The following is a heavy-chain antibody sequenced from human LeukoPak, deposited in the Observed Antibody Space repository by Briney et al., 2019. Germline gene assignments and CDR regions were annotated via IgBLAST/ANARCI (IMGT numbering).Heavy chain of an antibody. D-gene: IGHD6-19*01. Sequence: GGSLRLSCAASGFTFSSYAMHWVRQAPGKGLEWVAVISYDGSNKYYADSVKGRFTISRDNSKNTLYLQMNSLRAEDTAVYYCARGFRQWLVLDYYYGMGVWGQGTTVTVSS. V-gene: IGHV3-30-3*01. J-gene: IGHJ6*02. CDR3: ARGFRQWLVLDYYYGMGV. CDR1: GFTFSSYA. CDR2: ISYDGSNK.